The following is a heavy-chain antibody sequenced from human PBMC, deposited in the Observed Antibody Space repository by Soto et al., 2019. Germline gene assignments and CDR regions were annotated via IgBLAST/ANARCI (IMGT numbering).Heavy chain of an antibody. CDR1: GFTFSSYA. CDR3: ARASGYSYGFDY. J-gene: IGHJ4*02. CDR2: ISGSGGST. V-gene: IGHV3-23*01. Sequence: GGSLRLSCAASGFTFSSYAMSWVRQAPGKGLEWVSAISGSGGSTYYADSVKGRFTISRDNSKNTLYLQMNSLRAEDTAVYYCARASGYSYGFDYWGQGTLVTVSS. D-gene: IGHD5-18*01.